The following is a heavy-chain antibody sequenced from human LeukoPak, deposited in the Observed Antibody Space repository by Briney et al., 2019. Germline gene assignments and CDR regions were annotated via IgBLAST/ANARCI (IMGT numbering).Heavy chain of an antibody. J-gene: IGHJ4*02. CDR2: INAGNGKT. Sequence: ASVKVSCKASGYTFTSYAMHWVRQAPGQRLEWMGWINAGNGKTKYSQDFQGRVTITRDTSASTAYMELSSLRSEDMAVYYCARDLDCNGGSCYGTPGYWGQGTLVTVSS. CDR3: ARDLDCNGGSCYGTPGY. CDR1: GYTFTSYA. D-gene: IGHD2-15*01. V-gene: IGHV1-3*03.